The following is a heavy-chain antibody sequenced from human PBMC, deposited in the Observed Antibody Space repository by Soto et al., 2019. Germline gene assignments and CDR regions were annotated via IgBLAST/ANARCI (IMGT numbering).Heavy chain of an antibody. CDR2: IIPVFGTA. CDR3: ARDRKWEAYYYYYGMDV. CDR1: GGTFSSYA. Sequence: ASVKVSCKASGGTFSSYAISWVRQAPGQGLEWMGGIIPVFGTANYAQKFQGRVTITADESTSTAYMELSSLRSEDTAVYYCARDRKWEAYYYYYGMDVWGQGTTVTVSS. D-gene: IGHD1-26*01. J-gene: IGHJ6*02. V-gene: IGHV1-69*13.